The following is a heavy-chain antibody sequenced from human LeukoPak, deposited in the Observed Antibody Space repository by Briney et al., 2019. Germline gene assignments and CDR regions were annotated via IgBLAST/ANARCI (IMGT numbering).Heavy chain of an antibody. V-gene: IGHV3-23*01. Sequence: GGSLRLSCGASGFTLSSNWMTWVRQAPGKGLEWVSAVYHGDDRTYYPDSVKGRFAISRDISRTTLYLQMDSLRAEDTAVYYCARSGYDYWYFDLWGRGTLVTVSS. CDR3: ARSGYDYWYFDL. CDR1: GFTLSSNW. D-gene: IGHD5-12*01. CDR2: VYHGDDRT. J-gene: IGHJ2*01.